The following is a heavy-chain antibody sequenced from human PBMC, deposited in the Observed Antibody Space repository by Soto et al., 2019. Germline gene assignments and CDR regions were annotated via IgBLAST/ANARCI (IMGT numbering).Heavy chain of an antibody. CDR3: ARRDILTGYYNVFDY. V-gene: IGHV1-3*01. CDR2: INAGNGNT. J-gene: IGHJ4*02. CDR1: GYTFTSYA. Sequence: GASVKVSCKASGYTFTSYAMHWVRQAPGQRLEWMGWINAGNGNTKYSQKFQGRVTITRDTSASTAYMELSSLRSEDTAVYYCARRDILTGYYNVFDYWGQGTLVTVSS. D-gene: IGHD3-9*01.